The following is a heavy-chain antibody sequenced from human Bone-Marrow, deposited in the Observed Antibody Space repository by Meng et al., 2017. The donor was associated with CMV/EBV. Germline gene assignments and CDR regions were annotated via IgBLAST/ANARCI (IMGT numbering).Heavy chain of an antibody. V-gene: IGHV6-1*01. CDR1: GDSVSSNSAA. CDR3: ARGEITMVRGVIYTKSRFDP. J-gene: IGHJ5*02. D-gene: IGHD3-10*01. Sequence: LSCAISGDSVSSNSAAWNWIRQSPSRGLEWLGRAYYRAKWYNDYAVSVKSRITINPDTSKNQFSLQLNSVTPEDTAVYYCARGEITMVRGVIYTKSRFDPWGQGTLVTASS. CDR2: AYYRAKWYN.